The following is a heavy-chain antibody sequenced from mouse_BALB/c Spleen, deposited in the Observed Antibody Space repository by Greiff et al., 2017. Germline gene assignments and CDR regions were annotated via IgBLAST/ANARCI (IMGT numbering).Heavy chain of an antibody. CDR1: GFTFSSYT. J-gene: IGHJ4*01. V-gene: IGHV5-6-4*01. Sequence: EVQRVESGGGLVKPGGSLKLSCAASGFTFSSYTMSWVSQTPEKRLEWFATISSGGSYTYYPDSVKGRSTISKDNAKNTLYLQMSSLKSEDTAMYYCTRDELGYAMDDWGEGTSVTVSS. CDR3: TRDELGYAMDD. CDR2: ISSGGSYT. D-gene: IGHD4-1*01.